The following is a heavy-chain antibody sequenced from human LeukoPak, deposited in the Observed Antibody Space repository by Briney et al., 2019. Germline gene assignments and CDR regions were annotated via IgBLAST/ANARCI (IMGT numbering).Heavy chain of an antibody. CDR3: AKAPNGGWYYFDY. V-gene: IGHV3-30*18. CDR2: ISYDESNK. J-gene: IGHJ4*02. CDR1: GFTFSSYG. D-gene: IGHD6-19*01. Sequence: GGSLRLSCAASGFTFSSYGMHWVRQAPGKGLEWVAVISYDESNKYYADSVKGRFTISRDNSKNTLYLQMNSLRAEDTAVYYCAKAPNGGWYYFDYWGQGTLVTVSS.